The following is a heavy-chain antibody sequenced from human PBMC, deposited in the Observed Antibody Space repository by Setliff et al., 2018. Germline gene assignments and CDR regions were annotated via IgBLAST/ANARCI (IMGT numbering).Heavy chain of an antibody. CDR1: CDSMNDNH. J-gene: IGHJ4*02. Sequence: SETLSLTCNVSCDSMNDNHWTWIRQPPGKGLEWIGYIYTSGGTNYNPSLKSRVTISVDMSKNQFSLKLSSVIAADTAVYYCARGVSSVSWTPRYWGRGILVTVSS. CDR3: ARGVSSVSWTPRY. CDR2: IYTSGGT. V-gene: IGHV4-4*08. D-gene: IGHD6-19*01.